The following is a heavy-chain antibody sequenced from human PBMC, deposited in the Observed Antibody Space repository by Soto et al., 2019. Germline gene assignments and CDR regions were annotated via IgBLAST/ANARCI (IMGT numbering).Heavy chain of an antibody. J-gene: IGHJ4*02. CDR1: GGSISSGGYS. CDR3: AGGPGVARNY. Sequence: QLQLQESGSGLVKPSQTLSLTCAVSGGSISSGGYSWSWIRLPQGKGLEWIGYIYHSGSTYFTPSLKSRVTIPVDRSKTQSSLKLSSVTAADTAVYYCAGGPGVARNYWGRGTVVTVSS. V-gene: IGHV4-30-2*01. D-gene: IGHD5-12*01. CDR2: IYHSGST.